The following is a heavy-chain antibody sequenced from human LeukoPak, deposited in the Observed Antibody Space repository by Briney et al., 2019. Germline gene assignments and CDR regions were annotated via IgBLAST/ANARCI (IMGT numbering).Heavy chain of an antibody. D-gene: IGHD6-13*01. J-gene: IGHJ5*02. V-gene: IGHV4-59*01. CDR3: ARRCSSSCRYGFDP. CDR1: GGSISSYY. CDR2: IYYSGST. Sequence: SETLSLTCTVSGGSISSYYWSWIRQPPGKGLEWIGYIYYSGSTNYKPSLKSRVTISVDTSKNQFSLKLSSVTAADTAVYYCARRCSSSCRYGFDPWGQGTLVTVSS.